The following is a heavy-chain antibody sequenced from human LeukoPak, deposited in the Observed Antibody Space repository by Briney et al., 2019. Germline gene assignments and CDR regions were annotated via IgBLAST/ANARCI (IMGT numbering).Heavy chain of an antibody. Sequence: SVKVSCKASGGTFSSYAISWARQAPGQGLEWMGGIIPIFGTANYAQKFQGRVTITTDESTSTAYMELSSLRSEDTAVYYCAKGIYGDSLGYWGQGTLVTVSS. V-gene: IGHV1-69*05. CDR1: GGTFSSYA. J-gene: IGHJ4*02. CDR2: IIPIFGTA. CDR3: AKGIYGDSLGY. D-gene: IGHD4-17*01.